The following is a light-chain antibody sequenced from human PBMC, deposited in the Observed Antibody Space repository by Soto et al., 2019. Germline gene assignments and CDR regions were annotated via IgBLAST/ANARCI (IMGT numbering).Light chain of an antibody. Sequence: EIVLTQSPATLSLSPGERATLSCRASQSVGSYLAWCQQKPGQAPRLLIYDASNRATGIPARFSGSGSGTDFALTISSLEPEDFAVYYCQQRSNWPLTFGPGTKVDIK. CDR3: QQRSNWPLT. CDR2: DAS. J-gene: IGKJ3*01. CDR1: QSVGSY. V-gene: IGKV3-11*01.